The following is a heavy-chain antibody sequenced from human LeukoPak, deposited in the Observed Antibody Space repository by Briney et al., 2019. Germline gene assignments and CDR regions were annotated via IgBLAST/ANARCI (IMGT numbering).Heavy chain of an antibody. D-gene: IGHD1-26*01. Sequence: SQTQSLTCTVSGGSISSGSYYWSWIRQPAGKGLEWIGRIYTSGSTNYNPSLKSRVTISVDTSKNQFSLKLSSVTAADTAVYYCARADGYSGSYYDYYYYYMDVWGKGTTVTVSS. J-gene: IGHJ6*03. CDR2: IYTSGST. CDR1: GGSISSGSYY. V-gene: IGHV4-61*02. CDR3: ARADGYSGSYYDYYYYYMDV.